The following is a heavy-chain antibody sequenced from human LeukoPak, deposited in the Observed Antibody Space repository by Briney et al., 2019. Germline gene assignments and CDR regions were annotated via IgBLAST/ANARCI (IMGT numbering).Heavy chain of an antibody. J-gene: IGHJ5*02. Sequence: SETLSLTCAVYGGSLSNYYWSWIRQPPGKGLEWIGEINHSGSTKFNPSLKSRVTILVDMSKSQFSLELRSVTAADTAVYYCARGPASGSDFAWFDPWGRGTLVTVSS. D-gene: IGHD3-10*01. CDR1: GGSLSNYY. CDR2: INHSGST. CDR3: ARGPASGSDFAWFDP. V-gene: IGHV4-34*01.